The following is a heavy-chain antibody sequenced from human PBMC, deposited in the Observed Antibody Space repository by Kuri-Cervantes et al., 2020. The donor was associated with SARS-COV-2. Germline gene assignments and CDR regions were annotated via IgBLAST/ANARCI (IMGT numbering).Heavy chain of an antibody. CDR3: ARPAYAGSLYGHYEH. V-gene: IGHV4-59*12. D-gene: IGHD1-26*01. J-gene: IGHJ1*01. CDR1: GGSISTYY. CDR2: ISHSGGT. Sequence: SQTLSLTCAVSGGSISTYYWTWIRQSPGKGLEWIGHISHSGGTIYNPSLKSRVTIPLARAESLHFSFALSLNSVTAADTAVYYCARPAYAGSLYGHYEHWGQGALVTVSS.